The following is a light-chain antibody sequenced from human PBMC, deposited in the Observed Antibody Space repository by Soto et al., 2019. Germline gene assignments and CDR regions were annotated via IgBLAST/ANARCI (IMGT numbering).Light chain of an antibody. J-gene: IGKJ3*01. CDR1: QSVGSSF. CDR2: GAS. Sequence: IVLTQSPGTLSLSPGERATLYCRTSQSVGSSFLAWYQQKPGQAPRLLIYGASSRATGIPDRFSGSGSGTDFTLTISRLEPEDFAVYYCQQYGSSPLTFGPGTKVDIK. CDR3: QQYGSSPLT. V-gene: IGKV3-20*01.